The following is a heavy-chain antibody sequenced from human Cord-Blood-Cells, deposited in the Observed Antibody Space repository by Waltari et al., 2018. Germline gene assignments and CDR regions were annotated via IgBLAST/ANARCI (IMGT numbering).Heavy chain of an antibody. Sequence: QVQLQQWGAGLLKPSETLSLTCAVSGGSFSGYYWSWIRQPPGKGLEWIGEINHSGSTNYDPSLKSRVTISVDTSKNQFSLKLSSVTAADTAVYYCARRGPGPGYSGSYYYYYYGMDVWGQGTTVTVSS. D-gene: IGHD1-26*01. J-gene: IGHJ6*02. V-gene: IGHV4-34*01. CDR3: ARRGPGPGYSGSYYYYYYGMDV. CDR2: INHSGST. CDR1: GGSFSGYY.